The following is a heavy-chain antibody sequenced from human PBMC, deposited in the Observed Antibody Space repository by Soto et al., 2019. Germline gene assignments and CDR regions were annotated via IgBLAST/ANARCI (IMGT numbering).Heavy chain of an antibody. J-gene: IGHJ6*02. D-gene: IGHD3-10*01. CDR1: GGSVSSGSYY. CDR2: IYYSGST. CDR3: AREAMVRVVFIYSDYQCDVLSV. Sequence: PETLSLTCTVSGGSVSSGSYYWSWIRQPPGKGLEWIGYIYYSGSTNYNPSLKSRVTISVDTSKNQFSLKLSSVTAADTAVYYCAREAMVRVVFIYSDYQCDVLSVCGQGSTGT. V-gene: IGHV4-61*01.